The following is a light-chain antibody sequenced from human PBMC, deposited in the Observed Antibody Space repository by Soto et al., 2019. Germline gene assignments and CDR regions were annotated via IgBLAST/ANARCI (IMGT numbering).Light chain of an antibody. CDR2: GAS. CDR3: QQYNNWPPWT. J-gene: IGKJ1*01. V-gene: IGKV3D-15*01. Sequence: EVVLTQSPATLSLSPGERATLSCRASENVRTFVDWYQQKPGQAPRLLIYGASSRATGIPDRFSGSGSGTEFTLTISSLQSEDFAVYYCQQYNNWPPWTFGQGTKVDI. CDR1: ENVRTF.